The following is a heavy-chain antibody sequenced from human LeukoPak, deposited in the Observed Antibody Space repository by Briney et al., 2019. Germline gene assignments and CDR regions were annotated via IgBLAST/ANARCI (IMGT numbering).Heavy chain of an antibody. CDR3: ARTYCGGDCPIDY. D-gene: IGHD2-21*02. CDR2: INHSGST. V-gene: IGHV4-34*01. Sequence: PSETLSLTCAVYGGSFSGYYWSWIRQPPGKGLEWIGEINHSGSTNYNPSLKSRVTISVDTSKNQFSLKLSSVTAADTAVYYCARTYCGGDCPIDYWGQGTLVTVSS. CDR1: GGSFSGYY. J-gene: IGHJ4*02.